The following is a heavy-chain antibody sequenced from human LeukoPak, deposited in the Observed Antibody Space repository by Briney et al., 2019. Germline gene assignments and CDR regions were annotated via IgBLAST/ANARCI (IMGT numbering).Heavy chain of an antibody. CDR1: GYTFTGYY. J-gene: IGHJ4*02. Sequence: ASVKVSCKASGYTFTGYYMHWVRQAPGQGLEWMGWINPNSGGTNYAQKFQGRVTMTRDTSISTAYMELSRPRSDDTAVYYCARDRRDRTYYYDSSGYYPFDYWGQGTLVTVSS. CDR3: ARDRRDRTYYYDSSGYYPFDY. D-gene: IGHD3-22*01. CDR2: INPNSGGT. V-gene: IGHV1-2*02.